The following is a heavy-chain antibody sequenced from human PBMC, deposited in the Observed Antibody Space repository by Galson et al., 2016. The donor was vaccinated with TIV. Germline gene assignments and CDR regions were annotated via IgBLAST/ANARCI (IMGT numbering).Heavy chain of an antibody. V-gene: IGHV3-33*05. J-gene: IGHJ4*02. CDR2: ISFDRRDR. CDR1: GFTFSSYD. D-gene: IGHD6-19*01. Sequence: SLRLSCAASGFTFSSYDIHWVRQAPGKGLEWVAIISFDRRDRYYGDSVEGRFTISRDNSKNTLYLQMNSLTAEDTAVYYCARQWQSYFFDYWGQGTLVTVSS. CDR3: ARQWQSYFFDY.